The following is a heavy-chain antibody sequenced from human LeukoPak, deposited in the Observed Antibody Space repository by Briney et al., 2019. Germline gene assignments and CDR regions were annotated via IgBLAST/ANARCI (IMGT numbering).Heavy chain of an antibody. V-gene: IGHV3-30*03. J-gene: IGHJ4*02. Sequence: PGRSLRLSCAASGFTFSGYGMHWVRQAPGKGLEWVAVISYDGSNKYYADSVKGRFTISRDNSKNTLYLQMNSLRAEDTAVYYCATVVPAARPDYWGQGTLVTVSS. CDR3: ATVVPAARPDY. CDR1: GFTFSGYG. CDR2: ISYDGSNK. D-gene: IGHD2-2*01.